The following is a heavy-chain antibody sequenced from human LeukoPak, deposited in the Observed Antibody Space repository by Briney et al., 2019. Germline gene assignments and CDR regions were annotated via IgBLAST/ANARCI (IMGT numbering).Heavy chain of an antibody. Sequence: GGSLRLSCAASGFNFTNYVMHWVRQAPGKGLEWVSFIGSDGSDKHYADSVKDRFTISRDNSKNTLYLQMNSLRPEDTAVYYCAKDLSSGGGYDWGQGTLVTVSS. CDR3: AKDLSSGGGYD. CDR2: IGSDGSDK. CDR1: GFNFTNYV. D-gene: IGHD3-16*01. V-gene: IGHV3-30*02. J-gene: IGHJ4*02.